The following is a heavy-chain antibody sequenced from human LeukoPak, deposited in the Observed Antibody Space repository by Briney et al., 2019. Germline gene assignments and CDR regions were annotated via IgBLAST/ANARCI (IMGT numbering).Heavy chain of an antibody. V-gene: IGHV4-34*01. CDR1: GGSFSGYY. Sequence: SETLSLTCAVYGGSFSGYYWSWIRQPPGKGLEWIGEINHSGSTNYNPSLKSRVTISVDTSKNQFSLKLSSVTAADTAVYYCARDAPYYYDSSGYHHAFDIWGQGTMVTVSS. D-gene: IGHD3-22*01. J-gene: IGHJ3*02. CDR3: ARDAPYYYDSSGYHHAFDI. CDR2: INHSGST.